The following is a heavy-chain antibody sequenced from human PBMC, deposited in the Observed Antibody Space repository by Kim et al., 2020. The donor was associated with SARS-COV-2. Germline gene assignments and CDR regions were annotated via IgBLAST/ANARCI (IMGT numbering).Heavy chain of an antibody. Sequence: RNKYYADSGKGRFSISRDNSKNTLHLQMNSLRPEDTAVYYCAREVGAKDYWGQGTLVTVSS. V-gene: IGHV3-30*01. D-gene: IGHD1-26*01. J-gene: IGHJ4*02. CDR3: AREVGAKDY. CDR2: RNK.